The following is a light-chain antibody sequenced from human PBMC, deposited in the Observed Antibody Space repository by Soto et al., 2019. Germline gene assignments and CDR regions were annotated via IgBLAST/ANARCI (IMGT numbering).Light chain of an antibody. V-gene: IGKV1-27*01. CDR3: QRYYNAPGT. J-gene: IGKJ1*01. Sequence: DMEMTQSPSSLSASVGDRVTITCRASQGINNYLAWYQQKTGGVPKLLIYAASTLRSGFPSRFSGGGSGTGTEFTLTLSSLQPEDVATYYCQRYYNAPGTFGQGTKVEIK. CDR1: QGINNY. CDR2: AAS.